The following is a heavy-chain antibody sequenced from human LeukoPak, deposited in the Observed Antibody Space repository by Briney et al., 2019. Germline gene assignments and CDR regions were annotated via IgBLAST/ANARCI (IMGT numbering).Heavy chain of an antibody. CDR2: ISSSSSTI. J-gene: IGHJ3*02. Sequence: PGGSLRLSCAASGFTFSSYSMNWVRQAPGKGLEWVSYISSSSSTIYYADSVKGRFTISRDNAKNSLYLQMNSLRAEDTAVYYCARDKGYYDSSGYNPTGDAFDIWGQGTMVTVSS. CDR3: ARDKGYYDSSGYNPTGDAFDI. V-gene: IGHV3-48*01. D-gene: IGHD3-22*01. CDR1: GFTFSSYS.